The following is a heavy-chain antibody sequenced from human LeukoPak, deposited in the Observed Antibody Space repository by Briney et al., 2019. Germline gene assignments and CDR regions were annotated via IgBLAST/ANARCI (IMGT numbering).Heavy chain of an antibody. CDR3: SRDAWRHYCGPGYYYYFDS. CDR1: GGSITTTNF. V-gene: IGHV4-4*02. J-gene: IGHJ4*02. Sequence: SGTLSLTCGVSGGSITTTNFWSWVRQPPGGGLEWIGEISLRGRTQYNPSLKSRVNISIDESKNHLYLSLASVTAADTAVYYCSRDAWRHYCGPGYYYYFDSWGLGTLVTVSS. D-gene: IGHD3-22*01. CDR2: ISLRGRT.